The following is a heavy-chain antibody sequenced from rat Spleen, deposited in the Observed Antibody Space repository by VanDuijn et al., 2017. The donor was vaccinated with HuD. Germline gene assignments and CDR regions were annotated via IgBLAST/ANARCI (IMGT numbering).Heavy chain of an antibody. D-gene: IGHD4-3*01. CDR2: IWAGGGV. V-gene: IGHV2-72*01. CDR1: GFSLTNYH. J-gene: IGHJ4*01. Sequence: QVQLKESGPGLVQPSQTLSLTCTVSGFSLTNYHVSWVRQSPGKSLVWMGTIWAGGGVNYNSTVQSRLSICRDTSKSQVFLKMNSLQPEDTGTYYCARHLREASGVMDVWGQGASVTVSS. CDR3: ARHLREASGVMDV.